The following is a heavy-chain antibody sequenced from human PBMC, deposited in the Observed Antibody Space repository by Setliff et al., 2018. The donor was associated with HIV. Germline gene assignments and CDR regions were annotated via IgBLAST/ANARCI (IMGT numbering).Heavy chain of an antibody. V-gene: IGHV1-18*01. CDR3: ARVDGYNNYASGGLDY. D-gene: IGHD3-16*01. Sequence: ASVKVSCKASGYTFSTYGISWVRQAPGQGLEWMGWISVYNNKTIYAQKLQGRVTMTTDTSTNTAYMELRSLRSNDTAVYYCARVDGYNNYASGGLDYWGQGTLVTVSS. CDR2: ISVYNNKT. CDR1: GYTFSTYG. J-gene: IGHJ4*02.